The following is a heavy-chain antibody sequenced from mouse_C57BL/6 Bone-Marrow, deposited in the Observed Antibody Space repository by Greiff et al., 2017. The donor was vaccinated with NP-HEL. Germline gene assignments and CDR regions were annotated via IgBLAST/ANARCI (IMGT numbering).Heavy chain of an antibody. CDR2: ISNGGGST. D-gene: IGHD1-1*01. CDR1: GFTFSDYY. CDR3: ARFNYYGSRESLPGPSYYAMDY. J-gene: IGHJ4*01. V-gene: IGHV5-12*01. Sequence: EVHLVESGGGLVQPGGSLKLSCAASGFTFSDYYMYWVRQTPEKRLEWVAYISNGGGSTYYPDTVKGRFTIHRDNAKNNLYLQMSRLKSEDTAMYYCARFNYYGSRESLPGPSYYAMDYWGQGTSVTVSS.